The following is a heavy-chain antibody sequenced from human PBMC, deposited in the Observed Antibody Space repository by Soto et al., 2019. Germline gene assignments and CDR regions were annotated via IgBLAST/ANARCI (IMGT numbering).Heavy chain of an antibody. CDR3: ARRLYNWKPFDY. V-gene: IGHV5-51*01. CDR1: GYSFTSYW. J-gene: IGHJ4*02. CDR2: IYPGDSDT. Sequence: GESLKISCKGSGYSFTSYWIGWVRQMPGKGLEWMGIIYPGDSDTRYNPSLQGQVTISADKSISTAYLQWSSLEASDTAIYYCARRLYNWKPFDYWGQGTLVTVSS. D-gene: IGHD1-1*01.